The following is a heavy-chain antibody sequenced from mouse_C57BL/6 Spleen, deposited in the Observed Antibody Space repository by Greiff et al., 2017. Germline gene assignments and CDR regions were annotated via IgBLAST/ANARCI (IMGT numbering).Heavy chain of an antibody. D-gene: IGHD2-4*01. J-gene: IGHJ4*01. V-gene: IGHV1-55*01. Sequence: QVQLQQPGAELVKPGASVKMSCKASGYTFTSYWITWVKQRPGQGLEWIGDIYPGSGSTNYNEKFKSKATLTVDTSSSTAYMQLISLTSEDSAVYYCARSDYDDYAMDYWGQGTSVTVAS. CDR2: IYPGSGST. CDR1: GYTFTSYW. CDR3: ARSDYDDYAMDY.